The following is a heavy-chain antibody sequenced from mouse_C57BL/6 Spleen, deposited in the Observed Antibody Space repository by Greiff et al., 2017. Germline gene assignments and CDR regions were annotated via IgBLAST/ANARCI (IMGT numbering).Heavy chain of an antibody. V-gene: IGHV1-26*01. CDR3: ATYYYGSSPYY. J-gene: IGHJ2*01. D-gene: IGHD1-1*01. CDR1: GYTFTDYY. Sequence: EVQLQQSGPELVKPGASVKISCKASGYTFTDYYMNWVKQSHGKSLEWIGDINPNNGGTSYNQKFKGKATLTVDKSSSTAYMELRSLTSEDSAVYYCATYYYGSSPYYWGQGTTLTVSS. CDR2: INPNNGGT.